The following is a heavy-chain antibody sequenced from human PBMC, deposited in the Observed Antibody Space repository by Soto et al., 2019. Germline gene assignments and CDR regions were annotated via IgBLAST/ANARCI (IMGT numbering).Heavy chain of an antibody. CDR3: ARVAYYYDSSGFPGGDWFDP. CDR1: GYTFTTYA. V-gene: IGHV1-18*01. Sequence: ASVKVCCKASGYTFTTYASSWVRQAPRQGLEWMGWISAYSGNTNYAQKLQGRITMTTDKSTSTAYMELRSLRSDDTAVYYCARVAYYYDSSGFPGGDWFDPWGQGTLVTVSS. D-gene: IGHD3-22*01. J-gene: IGHJ5*02. CDR2: ISAYSGNT.